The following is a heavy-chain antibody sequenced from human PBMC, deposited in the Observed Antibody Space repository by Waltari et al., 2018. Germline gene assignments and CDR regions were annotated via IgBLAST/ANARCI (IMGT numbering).Heavy chain of an antibody. V-gene: IGHV4-39*02. Sequence: QLQLQESGPGLVKPPETLSLTCPVSGGPISSSTYYLGWTRQPPGKGLEWIGSIYYSGSTYYNPSLKSRVTISVDTSKNQFSLKLSSVTAADTAVYYCARDRLYYDTEDYWGQGTLVTVSS. J-gene: IGHJ4*02. CDR2: IYYSGST. D-gene: IGHD3-22*01. CDR3: ARDRLYYDTEDY. CDR1: GGPISSSTYY.